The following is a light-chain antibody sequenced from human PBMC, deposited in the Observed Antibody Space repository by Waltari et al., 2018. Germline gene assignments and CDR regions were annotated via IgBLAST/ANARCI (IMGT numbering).Light chain of an antibody. CDR2: AAS. J-gene: IGKJ1*01. CDR3: QQGHSTPRT. Sequence: DIQMTQSPSSLSASVGDRVTITCRASQSISSYLYWYQQKPEKAPQLLIYAASSLQSGVASRFSGSGSGTDFTLTITSLQPEDFATYFCQQGHSTPRTFGQGTKVEIK. CDR1: QSISSY. V-gene: IGKV1-39*01.